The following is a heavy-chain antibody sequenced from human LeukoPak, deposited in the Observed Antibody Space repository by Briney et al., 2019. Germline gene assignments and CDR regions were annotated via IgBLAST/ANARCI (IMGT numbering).Heavy chain of an antibody. Sequence: SETLSLTCTVSGGSISSYYWSWIRQPPGKGLEWIGYIYYSGSTNYNPSLKSRVTISVDTSKNQFSLKLSSVTAADTAVYYCARLRGVYGDYRDAFDIWGQGTMVTVSS. J-gene: IGHJ3*02. D-gene: IGHD4-17*01. CDR3: ARLRGVYGDYRDAFDI. CDR1: GGSISSYY. CDR2: IYYSGST. V-gene: IGHV4-59*08.